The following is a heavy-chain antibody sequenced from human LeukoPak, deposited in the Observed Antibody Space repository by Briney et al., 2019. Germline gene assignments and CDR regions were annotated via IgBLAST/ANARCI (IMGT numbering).Heavy chain of an antibody. CDR1: GFTFSSYG. Sequence: GGSLRLSCAASGFTFSSYGMHWVRQAPGKGLEWVAVISYDGSNKYYADSVKGRFTISRDNSKNTLYLQMNSLRAEDTAVYYCARRYDSSGNYYFDYWGQGTLVTVSS. J-gene: IGHJ4*02. V-gene: IGHV3-30*03. CDR3: ARRYDSSGNYYFDY. D-gene: IGHD3-22*01. CDR2: ISYDGSNK.